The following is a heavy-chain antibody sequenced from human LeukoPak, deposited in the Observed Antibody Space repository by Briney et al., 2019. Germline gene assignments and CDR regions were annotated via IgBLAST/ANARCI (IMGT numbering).Heavy chain of an antibody. V-gene: IGHV3-30*04. CDR2: ISYDGSNK. J-gene: IGHJ4*02. CDR1: GFTFSSYA. CDR3: ARVGSGTTGDY. Sequence: GRSLRLSCAASGFTFSSYAMHWVRQAPGKGLEWVAVISYDGSNKYYVDSVKGRFTIHRENSKNTLYLQMNSLRAEDMAVYYCARVGSGTTGDYWGQGTLVTVSS. D-gene: IGHD1-1*01.